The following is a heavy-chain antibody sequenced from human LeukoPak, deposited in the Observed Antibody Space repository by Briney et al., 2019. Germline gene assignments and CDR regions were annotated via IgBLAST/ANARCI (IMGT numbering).Heavy chain of an antibody. CDR1: GYTFTGYD. CDR3: ARVGAAAGTGDAFDI. J-gene: IGHJ3*02. Sequence: PGASVKVSCKASGYTFTGYDINWVRQATGQGLEWMGWMNPNSGNTGYAQKFQGRVTITRNTSISTAYMELSSLRSEDTAVYYCARVGAAAGTGDAFDIWGQGTMVTVSS. CDR2: MNPNSGNT. D-gene: IGHD6-13*01. V-gene: IGHV1-8*03.